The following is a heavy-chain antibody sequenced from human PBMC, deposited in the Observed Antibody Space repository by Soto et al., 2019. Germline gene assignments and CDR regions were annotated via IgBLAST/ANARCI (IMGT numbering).Heavy chain of an antibody. CDR3: ARRGPSYSFDL. J-gene: IGHJ3*01. V-gene: IGHV1-3*01. CDR1: GATSDTYT. Sequence: QVQFVQSGAEVQKPGASMKVSCKASGATSDTYTVHWVRQAPGQVLEWMGWINAGNGDSKTSEKFHATISLTRDKSASNFDMEISELKSEDSAVYYCARRGPSYSFDLWGQGTRVTVSS. D-gene: IGHD3-10*01. CDR2: INAGNGDS.